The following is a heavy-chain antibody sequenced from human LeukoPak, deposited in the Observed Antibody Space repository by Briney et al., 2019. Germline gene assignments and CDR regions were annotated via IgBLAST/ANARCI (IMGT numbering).Heavy chain of an antibody. CDR1: XGXISIYY. CDR2: TYNSGST. D-gene: IGHD1-26*01. J-gene: IGHJ4*02. V-gene: IGHV4-59*01. CDR3: VRDRELHY. Sequence: TLSLTCXVSXGXISIYYWSWIRQPPGDGLEWIGYTYNSGSTLYNPSLKSRASISVDTSKNQFSLKLSSVTAADTAAYYCVRDRELHYWGQGALVTVSS.